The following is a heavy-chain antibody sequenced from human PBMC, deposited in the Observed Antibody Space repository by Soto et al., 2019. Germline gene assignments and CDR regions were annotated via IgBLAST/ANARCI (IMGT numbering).Heavy chain of an antibody. CDR3: ARPLGYCSSSTCYYGMVV. V-gene: IGHV1-69*13. D-gene: IGHD2-2*01. CDR1: GGTFSSYA. CDR2: IIPIFGTA. J-gene: IGHJ6*02. Sequence: ASVKVSCKASGGTFSSYAISWVRQAPGQGLEWMGGIIPIFGTANYAQKFQGRVTITADESTSTAYMELSSLRSEDTAVYYCARPLGYCSSSTCYYGMVVWGQGTTVTICS.